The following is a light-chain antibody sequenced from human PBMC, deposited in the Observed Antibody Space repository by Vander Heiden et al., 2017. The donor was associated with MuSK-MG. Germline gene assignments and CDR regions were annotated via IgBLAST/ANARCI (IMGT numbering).Light chain of an antibody. J-gene: IGLJ3*02. CDR1: SSDIGRYNY. CDR3: CSCAGNFWV. CDR2: DVN. Sequence: QSALTQPRSVSGSPGQSVTISCTGTSSDIGRYNYVSWYQQHPGTAPRMLIYDVNEPPPGVPDRFWCFKSGNTASLTISGLQADDEGHYHCCSCAGNFWVFGGGTELTVL. V-gene: IGLV2-11*01.